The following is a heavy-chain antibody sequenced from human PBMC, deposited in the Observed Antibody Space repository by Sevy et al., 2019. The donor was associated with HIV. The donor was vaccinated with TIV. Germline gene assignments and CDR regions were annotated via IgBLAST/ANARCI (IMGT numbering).Heavy chain of an antibody. D-gene: IGHD3-10*01. V-gene: IGHV3-15*01. CDR3: TTESKKRGLSALLDY. CDR1: GFTFSNAW. J-gene: IGHJ4*02. CDR2: IKSKTDGGTT. Sequence: GGALRLSCAASGFTFSNAWMSWVRQAPGKGLEWVGRIKSKTDGGTTDYAAPVKGRFTISRHDSRNTLYLQMNSLKTEATVIYYCTTESKKRGLSALLDYWGQGTLVTVSS.